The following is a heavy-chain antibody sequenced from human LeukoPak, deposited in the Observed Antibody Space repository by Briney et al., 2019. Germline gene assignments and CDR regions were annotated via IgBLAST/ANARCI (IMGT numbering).Heavy chain of an antibody. CDR3: AKVQYSDYGPWRPPFMDV. Sequence: GGSLRLSCAASGFAFSSYVMTWVRQSPGKGLEWVSTISDSGGTTYYADSVKGRFTISRDNSRNTLYLQMNSLRAEDTAIHYCAKVQYSDYGPWRPPFMDVWGQGTTVAVSS. J-gene: IGHJ6*02. V-gene: IGHV3-23*01. CDR1: GFAFSSYV. CDR2: ISDSGGTT. D-gene: IGHD3-10*01.